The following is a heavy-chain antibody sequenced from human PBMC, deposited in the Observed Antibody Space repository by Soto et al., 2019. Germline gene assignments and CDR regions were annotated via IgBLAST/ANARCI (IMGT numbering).Heavy chain of an antibody. CDR1: AVTFTGYG. V-gene: IGHV3-33*01. D-gene: IGHD1-26*01. Sequence: QVELVESGGGVVQPGRSLRLSCAASAVTFTGYGMHWVRQAPGKGLEWVAVIRFDGSNIYYADSVKGRFTISRDNARNMLYLQMNSLRAEDTAVYYCARDGVGSTAYFGYFDYWGLGPLVTFSS. J-gene: IGHJ4*02. CDR2: IRFDGSNI. CDR3: ARDGVGSTAYFGYFDY.